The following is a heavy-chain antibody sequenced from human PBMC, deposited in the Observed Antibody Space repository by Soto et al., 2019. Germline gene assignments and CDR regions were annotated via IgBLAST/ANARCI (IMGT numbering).Heavy chain of an antibody. D-gene: IGHD3-10*01. CDR2: IYWDDDK. J-gene: IGHJ4*02. Sequence: QITLKESGPTLVRPTQTLTLTCTFSGFSLTTSGVGVGWIRQPPGKALQWLAVIYWDDDKSYSSSLKSRLTITTATSKNQVVLTLTNMDPVDTATYYCAHHPYYGLGSYSFDYWAREPWSPSPQ. CDR3: AHHPYYGLGSYSFDY. CDR1: GFSLTTSGVG. V-gene: IGHV2-5*02.